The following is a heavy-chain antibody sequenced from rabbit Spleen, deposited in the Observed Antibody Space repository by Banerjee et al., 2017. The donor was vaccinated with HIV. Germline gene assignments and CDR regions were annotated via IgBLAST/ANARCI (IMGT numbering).Heavy chain of an antibody. CDR3: ARETSSGWGIISFYFSL. CDR2: IDDVDGST. Sequence: QEQLEESGGGLVKPEGSLTLTCKASGVSLNDKDVMCWVRQAPGKGLEWIACIDDVDGSTYYASWARGRFSSSKTSSTTVTLQMTSLTAADTATYFCARETSSGWGIISFYFSLWGQGTLVTVS. D-gene: IGHD4-1*01. CDR1: GVSLNDKDV. J-gene: IGHJ4*01. V-gene: IGHV1S45*01.